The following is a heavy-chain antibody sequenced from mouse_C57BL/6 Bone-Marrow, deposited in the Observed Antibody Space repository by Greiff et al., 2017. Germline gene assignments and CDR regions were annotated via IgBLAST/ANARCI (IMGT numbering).Heavy chain of an antibody. CDR3: AKGGYYEAWFAY. V-gene: IGHV1-50*01. Sequence: QVQLQQPGAELVKPGASVKLSCKASGYTFTSYWMQWVKQRPGQGLEWIGEIDPSDSYTNYNQKFKGKATLTVDTSSSTAYMQLSSLTSEDSAVYDCAKGGYYEAWFAYWGQGTLVTVSA. D-gene: IGHD2-3*01. J-gene: IGHJ3*01. CDR1: GYTFTSYW. CDR2: IDPSDSYT.